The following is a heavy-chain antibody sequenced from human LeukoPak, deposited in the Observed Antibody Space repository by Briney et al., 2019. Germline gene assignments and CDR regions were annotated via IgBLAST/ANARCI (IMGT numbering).Heavy chain of an antibody. Sequence: GASVKVSCKASGYNFFIYNMHWVRQAPGQGREWMGIINLRDVIRSYVQKFQARVTVTGDTSTSTFYMELSSLRFEDTAMYCCARDNTNWSFDYWGQGTLVTVSS. CDR2: INLRDVIR. V-gene: IGHV1-46*01. J-gene: IGHJ4*02. CDR1: GYNFFIYN. CDR3: ARDNTNWSFDY. D-gene: IGHD1-1*01.